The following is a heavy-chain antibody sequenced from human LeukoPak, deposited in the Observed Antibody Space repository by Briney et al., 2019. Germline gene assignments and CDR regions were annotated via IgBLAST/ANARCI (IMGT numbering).Heavy chain of an antibody. J-gene: IGHJ5*02. CDR3: ARMVRQVAPDGSGHFNWFDP. CDR2: ISSGGYTA. CDR1: GFTSSDYE. D-gene: IGHD2-15*01. V-gene: IGHV3-48*03. Sequence: GGSLRLSCAASGFTSSDYEMNWVRQAPGKGLEWLSYISSGGYTADYADSVKGRFTISRDNAKNSVYLQMHSLRAEDTGLYYCARMVRQVAPDGSGHFNWFDPWGQGTLVTVSS.